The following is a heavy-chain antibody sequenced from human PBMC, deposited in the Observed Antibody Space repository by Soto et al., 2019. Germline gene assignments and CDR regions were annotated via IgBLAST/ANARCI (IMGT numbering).Heavy chain of an antibody. J-gene: IGHJ4*02. V-gene: IGHV1-18*04. Sequence: QVQMVQSGAEVKKTGASVRVSCKTSGYTFATYFITWVRQAPGQGLQWMGWISPHNGDTRHAQNVQGIVTLTTDISTGTAYMELRNLTSDDTAVYYCARGGEAVITNDIDFWGQGTLVTVSS. D-gene: IGHD1-1*01. CDR3: ARGGEAVITNDIDF. CDR2: ISPHNGDT. CDR1: GYTFATYF.